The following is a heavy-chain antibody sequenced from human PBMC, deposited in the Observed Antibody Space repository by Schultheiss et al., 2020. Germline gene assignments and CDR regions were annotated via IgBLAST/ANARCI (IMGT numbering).Heavy chain of an antibody. V-gene: IGHV3-49*04. CDR3: TRKYSSDWYGYFQH. CDR2: IKSKTYGGAT. CDR1: GFTFGDYA. Sequence: GGSLRLSCAASGFTFGDYAMSWVRQAPGKGLEWVGFIKSKTYGGATEYAASVRGRFTISRDDSKSIAYLQMNSLKTEDTAVYYCTRKYSSDWYGYFQHWGQGTLVTVSS. D-gene: IGHD6-19*01. J-gene: IGHJ1*01.